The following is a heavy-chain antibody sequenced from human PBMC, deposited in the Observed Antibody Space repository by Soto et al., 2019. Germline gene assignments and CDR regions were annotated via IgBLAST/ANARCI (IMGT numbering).Heavy chain of an antibody. Sequence: ASVKVSCTASGYTFTSYYMHWVRQAPGQGLEWMGILNPSGGSASFAQKFQGRVTVTRDSSTSTVYLELSSLRSDDTAVYYCARDLAAAAYWGQGTLVTVSS. V-gene: IGHV1-46*01. CDR1: GYTFTSYY. J-gene: IGHJ4*02. CDR2: LNPSGGSA. D-gene: IGHD6-13*01. CDR3: ARDLAAAAY.